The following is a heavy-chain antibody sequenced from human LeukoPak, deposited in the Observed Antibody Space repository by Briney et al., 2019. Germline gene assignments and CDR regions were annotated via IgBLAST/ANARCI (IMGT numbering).Heavy chain of an antibody. J-gene: IGHJ4*02. CDR3: VKDVSSNWYSFDY. CDR1: GGTTDDYG. V-gene: IGHV3-20*04. CDR2: INWDGTNT. Sequence: GGSLRLSCAASGGTTDDYGMSWVRQAPGKGLEWVSGINWDGTNTYYAESVKGRFTISRDSAEKSLYLQMNSLRDDDTAFYYCVKDVSSNWYSFDYWGQGTLVTVPS. D-gene: IGHD6-13*01.